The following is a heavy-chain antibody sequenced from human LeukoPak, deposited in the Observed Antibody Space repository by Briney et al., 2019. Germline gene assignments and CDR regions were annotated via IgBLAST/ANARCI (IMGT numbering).Heavy chain of an antibody. CDR3: ARGGSGSYLSPAFYGMDV. CDR2: INPNSGGT. V-gene: IGHV1-2*04. Sequence: ASVKVSCKASGYTFTGYYMHWVRQAPGQGLEWMGWINPNSGGTNYAQKFQGWVTMTRDTSISTAHMELSRLRSDDTAVYYCARGGSGSYLSPAFYGMDVWGKGTTVTVSS. J-gene: IGHJ6*04. D-gene: IGHD3-10*01. CDR1: GYTFTGYY.